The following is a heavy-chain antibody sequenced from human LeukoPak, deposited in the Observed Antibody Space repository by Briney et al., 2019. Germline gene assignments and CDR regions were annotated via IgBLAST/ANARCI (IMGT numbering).Heavy chain of an antibody. CDR3: ARAGVDSSSSFDY. CDR2: IWYDGSNK. Sequence: GGSLRLSCAASGFTFSSYGMQWVRQAPGKGLEWVAVIWYDGSNKYYADSVKGRFTISRDNSKNTLYLQMNSLRAEDTAVYYCARAGVDSSSSFDYWGQGTLVTVSS. D-gene: IGHD6-6*01. CDR1: GFTFSSYG. V-gene: IGHV3-33*01. J-gene: IGHJ4*02.